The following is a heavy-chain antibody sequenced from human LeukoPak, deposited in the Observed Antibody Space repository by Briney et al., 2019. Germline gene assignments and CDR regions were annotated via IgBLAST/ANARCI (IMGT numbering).Heavy chain of an antibody. Sequence: GRSLRLSCAASGFTFDDYGMHWVRQAPGKGLESISGINWSSGSISYADSVKGRFTISRDNAKNSLYLHMSSLRAEDTALYYCVKDSYSRRTGWFDPWGQGTLVTVSS. D-gene: IGHD2-15*01. CDR1: GFTFDDYG. CDR3: VKDSYSRRTGWFDP. V-gene: IGHV3-9*01. CDR2: INWSSGSI. J-gene: IGHJ5*02.